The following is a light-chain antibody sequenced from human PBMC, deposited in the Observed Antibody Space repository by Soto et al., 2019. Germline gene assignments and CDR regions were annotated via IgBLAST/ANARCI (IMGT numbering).Light chain of an antibody. J-gene: IGKJ2*01. CDR2: EVS. Sequence: DIVMTQTPLSLSVTPGQAASISCKSSQTARHSDGRTYLYWYRQKPGQPPQLLIYEVSNRFSGVTERFGGSGSGTDFSLNISRVEADDVGVYYCMQSIDLPPTFGQRTKLEIK. V-gene: IGKV2D-29*01. CDR1: QTARHSDGRTY. CDR3: MQSIDLPPT.